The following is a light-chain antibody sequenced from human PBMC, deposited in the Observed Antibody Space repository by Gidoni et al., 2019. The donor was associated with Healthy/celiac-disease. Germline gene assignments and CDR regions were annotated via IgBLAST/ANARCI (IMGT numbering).Light chain of an antibody. J-gene: IGKJ5*01. CDR3: QQRSNWAIT. Sequence: EIVLTQSPATLSLSPGERATLSCRASQSVSSYLAWYQQKPGQPPRLFIYDASNRATGIPSRFSGSGSGTDFTLTISSLEPEDFAVYYCQQRSNWAITFGQXTRLEIK. CDR2: DAS. CDR1: QSVSSY. V-gene: IGKV3-11*01.